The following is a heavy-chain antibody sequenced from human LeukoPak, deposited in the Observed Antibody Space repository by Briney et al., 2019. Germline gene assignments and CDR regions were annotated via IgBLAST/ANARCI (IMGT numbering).Heavy chain of an antibody. CDR3: ASLSTRITIFGVVIPPRDYYYYMDV. D-gene: IGHD3-3*01. V-gene: IGHV1-69*04. CDR2: IIPILGIA. J-gene: IGHJ6*03. CDR1: GGTFSSYA. Sequence: SVKVSCKASGGTFSSYAISWVRQAPGQGLEWMGRIIPILGIANYAQKFRGRVTITADKSTSTAYMELSSLRSEDTAVYYCASLSTRITIFGVVIPPRDYYYYMDVWGKGTTVTVSS.